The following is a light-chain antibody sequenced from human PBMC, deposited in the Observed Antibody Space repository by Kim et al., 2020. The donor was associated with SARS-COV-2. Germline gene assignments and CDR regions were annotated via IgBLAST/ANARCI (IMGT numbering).Light chain of an antibody. CDR3: QQYNNWPYT. Sequence: EIVMTQSPATLSVSPGERATLSCRSSHSVSSNLAWYQQKPGQAPSLLIYGASTRATGIPARFSGSGSGTEFTLTISSLQSEDFAVYYCQQYNNWPYTFGQGTKLEIK. CDR1: HSVSSN. CDR2: GAS. V-gene: IGKV3-15*01. J-gene: IGKJ2*01.